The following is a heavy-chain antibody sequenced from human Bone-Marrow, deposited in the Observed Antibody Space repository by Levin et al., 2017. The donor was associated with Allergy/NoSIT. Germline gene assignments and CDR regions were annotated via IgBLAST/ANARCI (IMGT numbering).Heavy chain of an antibody. CDR1: NGSINSGDYY. CDR2: VHHSGST. Sequence: LRLSCTVSNGSINSGDYYWSWIRQPPGKGLEWIGYVHHSGSTYYTPSLKSRVTISMDTSKNQISLTLRSVTAADTAVYYCARGITMFWGVHPWFDPWGQGTLVSVSS. V-gene: IGHV4-30-4*01. D-gene: IGHD3-10*01. CDR3: ARGITMFWGVHPWFDP. J-gene: IGHJ5*02.